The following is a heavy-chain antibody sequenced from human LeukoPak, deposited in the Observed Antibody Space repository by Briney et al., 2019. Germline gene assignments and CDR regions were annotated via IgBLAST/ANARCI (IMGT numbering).Heavy chain of an antibody. CDR1: GGSISSYY. J-gene: IGHJ4*02. Sequence: SETLSLTCAVYGGSISSYYWSWIRQPPGKGLEWIGYIYYSGSTNYKPSLKSRVTISVETSKNQFSLKLRSVTAADTAVYYCARVTGYMIEDYFDYWGQGTLVTVSS. V-gene: IGHV4-59*01. CDR3: ARVTGYMIEDYFDY. D-gene: IGHD3-22*01. CDR2: IYYSGST.